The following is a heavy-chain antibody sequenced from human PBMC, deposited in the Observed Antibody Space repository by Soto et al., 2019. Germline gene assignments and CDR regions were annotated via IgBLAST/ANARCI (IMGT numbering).Heavy chain of an antibody. D-gene: IGHD7-27*01. CDR3: ATNGWFDP. V-gene: IGHV1-3*01. J-gene: IGHJ5*02. CDR2: INAGNGNT. Sequence: GASVKVSCKASGYTFTSYAMHWVRQAPGQWLEWMGWINAGNGNTKYPQKFQGRVTITRDTSASTAYMELSSLRSEDTAVYYCATNGWFDPWGQGTLVTVSS. CDR1: GYTFTSYA.